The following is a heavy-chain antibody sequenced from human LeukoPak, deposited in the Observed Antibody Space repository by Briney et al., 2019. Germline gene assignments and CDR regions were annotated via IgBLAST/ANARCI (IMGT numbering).Heavy chain of an antibody. CDR2: INQDGSEK. V-gene: IGHV3-7*01. D-gene: IGHD2-2*01. Sequence: GGALRLSCAASGFTFSSYWMSWVRQAPGKGVEGVANINQDGSEKYYVDSVKGRFTISRDNAKNSLYLQMNSLRAEDTAVYYCAREHQLPSWGRPSTKHPYNWFDPWGQGTLVTVSS. CDR3: AREHQLPSWGRPSTKHPYNWFDP. CDR1: GFTFSSYW. J-gene: IGHJ5*02.